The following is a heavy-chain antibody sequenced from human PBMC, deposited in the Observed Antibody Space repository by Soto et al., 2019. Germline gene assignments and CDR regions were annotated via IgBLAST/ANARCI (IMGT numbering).Heavy chain of an antibody. J-gene: IGHJ6*02. CDR2: IIPIFGTA. V-gene: IGHV1-69*01. CDR3: AGLYCSSTSCYVEDYYYYGMDV. Sequence: QVPLVQSGAEVKKPGSSVKVSCKASGGTFSSYAISWVRQAPGQGLEWMGWIIPIFGTANYAQKFQGRVTITADESTSTAYMELSSLRAEDTAVYYCAGLYCSSTSCYVEDYYYYGMDVWGQGTTVTVSS. D-gene: IGHD2-2*01. CDR1: GGTFSSYA.